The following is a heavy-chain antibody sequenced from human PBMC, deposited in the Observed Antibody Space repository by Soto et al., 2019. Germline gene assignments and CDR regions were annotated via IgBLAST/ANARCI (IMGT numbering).Heavy chain of an antibody. CDR3: ATEAGHGDYVYYFDY. CDR1: GYTLTGLS. D-gene: IGHD4-17*01. Sequence: VKVSCKVSGYTLTGLSMHWVRRAPGKGLEWMGGFDPEDGETIYAQKFQGRVTMTEDTSTDTAYMELSSLRSEDTAVYYCATEAGHGDYVYYFDYWGQGTLVTVSS. CDR2: FDPEDGET. V-gene: IGHV1-24*01. J-gene: IGHJ4*02.